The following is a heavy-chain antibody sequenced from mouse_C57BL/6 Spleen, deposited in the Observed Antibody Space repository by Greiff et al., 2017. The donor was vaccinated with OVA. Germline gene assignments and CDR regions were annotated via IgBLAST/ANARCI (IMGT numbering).Heavy chain of an antibody. CDR3: AREVVAHYAMDY. CDR1: GYTFTSYG. V-gene: IGHV1-81*01. D-gene: IGHD1-1*01. Sequence: LVESGAELARPGASVKLSCKASGYTFTSYGISWVKQRTGQGLEWIGEIYPRSGNTYYNEKFKGKATLTADKSSSTAYMELRSLTSEDSAVYFCAREVVAHYAMDYWGQGTSVTVSS. J-gene: IGHJ4*01. CDR2: IYPRSGNT.